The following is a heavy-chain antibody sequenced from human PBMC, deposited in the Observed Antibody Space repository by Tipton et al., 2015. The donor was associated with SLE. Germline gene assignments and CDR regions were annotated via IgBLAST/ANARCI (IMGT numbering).Heavy chain of an antibody. V-gene: IGHV4-4*07. Sequence: TLSLTCTVSGGSIGNNQWSWIRQPAGRGLEWIGRVYNSGTSRYNPSLKSRVVVAMDASKNQVSLKLSSVTAADTAVYFCARHDDTGKHVTAFDVWGQGTMVTVSS. CDR2: VYNSGTS. J-gene: IGHJ3*01. D-gene: IGHD1-1*01. CDR3: ARHDDTGKHVTAFDV. CDR1: GGSIGNNQ.